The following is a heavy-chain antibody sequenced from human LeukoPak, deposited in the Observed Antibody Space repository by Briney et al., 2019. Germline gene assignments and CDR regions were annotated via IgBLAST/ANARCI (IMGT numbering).Heavy chain of an antibody. CDR1: GYTFTNYY. CDR2: INPSGNRT. CDR3: ARDPSRITILQGIIMFDY. V-gene: IGHV1-46*01. Sequence: ASVKVSCKASGYTFTNYYMHWVRQAPGQGLEWVGVINPSGNRTSSSQKFQGRITMTSDTSTSTVYMELSSLRSEDTAVYYCARDPSRITILQGIIMFDYWGQGTLVTVSS. J-gene: IGHJ4*02. D-gene: IGHD3-10*01.